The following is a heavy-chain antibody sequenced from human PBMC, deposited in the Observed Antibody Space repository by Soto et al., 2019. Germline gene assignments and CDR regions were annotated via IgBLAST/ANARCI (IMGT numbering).Heavy chain of an antibody. CDR1: GFTFNSYA. Sequence: AGGSLRLSCAASGFTFNSYAVSWARQTPGKGLEWVSTISASGAYTYYADSVKGRFTISRDNSKNTLYLQMRSLRAGDTATYYCAKVVIAARPYYFDYWGQGTRVTVS. CDR3: AKVVIAARPYYFDY. D-gene: IGHD6-6*01. J-gene: IGHJ4*02. V-gene: IGHV3-23*01. CDR2: ISASGAYT.